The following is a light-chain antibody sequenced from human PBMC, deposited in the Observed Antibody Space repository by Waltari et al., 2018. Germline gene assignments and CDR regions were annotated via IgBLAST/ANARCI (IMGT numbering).Light chain of an antibody. CDR1: SSNIGDFNL. V-gene: IGLV2-23*02. CDR2: YVT. CDR3: CSYSTSGSWM. Sequence: QSALTQPASVSGSPGQSLPTPCTGTSSNIGDFNLFSWFQHHPGKVPELVMYYVTKRPSGISDRFSGSKSGNTASLTISALQADDEADYYCCSYSTSGSWMFGGGTKVTVL. J-gene: IGLJ3*02.